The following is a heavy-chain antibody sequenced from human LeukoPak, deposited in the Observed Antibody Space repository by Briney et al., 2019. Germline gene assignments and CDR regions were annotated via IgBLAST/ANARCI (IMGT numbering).Heavy chain of an antibody. V-gene: IGHV3-9*01. CDR1: GFTFDDYA. J-gene: IGHJ3*02. CDR3: AKDTGGSWVKGAFDI. CDR2: ISWNSGSI. D-gene: IGHD2-15*01. Sequence: PGGSLRLSCAASGFTFDDYAIHWVRQAPGKGLEWVSGISWNSGSIGYADSVKGRFTISRDNAKNSLYLQMNSLRAEDTALYYCAKDTGGSWVKGAFDIWGQGTMVTVSS.